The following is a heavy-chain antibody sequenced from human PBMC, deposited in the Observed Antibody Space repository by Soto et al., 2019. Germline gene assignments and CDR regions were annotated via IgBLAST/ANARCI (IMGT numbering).Heavy chain of an antibody. CDR1: XVTFRSYA. V-gene: IGHV3-23*01. CDR2: ISGSGGST. Sequence: GGSRRLACAASXVTFRSYAMSWVRQAPGKGLEWVSAISGSGGSTYYADCVKGRLTISRDKSKKTRYLQKNSLGAEDTGVDYCARVNGYDRFDPWGQGPLVTVSS. J-gene: IGHJ5*02. D-gene: IGHD5-12*01. CDR3: ARVNGYDRFDP.